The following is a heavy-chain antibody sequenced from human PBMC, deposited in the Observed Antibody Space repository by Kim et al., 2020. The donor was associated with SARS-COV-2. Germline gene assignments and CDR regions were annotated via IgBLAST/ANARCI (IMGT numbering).Heavy chain of an antibody. CDR3: ARDRGVRGVIITED. D-gene: IGHD3-10*01. J-gene: IGHJ4*02. Sequence: PSLKSRVTISVDTSKNQFSLKLSSVTAADTAVYYCARDRGVRGVIITEDWGQGTLVTVSS. V-gene: IGHV4-39*07.